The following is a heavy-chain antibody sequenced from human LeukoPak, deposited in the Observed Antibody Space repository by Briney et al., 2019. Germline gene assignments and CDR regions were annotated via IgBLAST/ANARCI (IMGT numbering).Heavy chain of an antibody. CDR3: ARHDWFDP. J-gene: IGHJ5*02. CDR2: IYSGGST. Sequence: GSLRLSCAASGFTVSSDYMSWVRQAPGKGLEWVSTIYSGGSTYYADSVKGRFTIPRDNSKNTVYLQMNSLRAEDTAVYYCARHDWFDPWGQGTVVTVSS. CDR1: GFTVSSDY. V-gene: IGHV3-66*04.